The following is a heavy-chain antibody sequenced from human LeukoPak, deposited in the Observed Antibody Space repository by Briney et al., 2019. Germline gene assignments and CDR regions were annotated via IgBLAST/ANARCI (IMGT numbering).Heavy chain of an antibody. J-gene: IGHJ4*02. V-gene: IGHV4-30-4*01. CDR1: GGSISSGDYY. CDR3: ARLNRYCGSTSCYDY. D-gene: IGHD2-2*01. Sequence: PSQTLSLTCTVSGGSISSGDYYWSWIRQPPGKGLEWIGYMYYSGITYYNPSLKSRVTISVDTSKNQFSLRLSSVTAADTAVYYCARLNRYCGSTSCYDYWGQGTLVTVSS. CDR2: MYYSGIT.